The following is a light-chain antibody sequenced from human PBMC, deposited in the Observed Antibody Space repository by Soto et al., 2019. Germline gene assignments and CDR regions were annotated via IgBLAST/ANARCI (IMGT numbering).Light chain of an antibody. J-gene: IGKJ4*01. Sequence: EIVMTQSPATLSVSPGERATLSCRASQSINSDLAWYLQKPGQAPTLLIYGASTRATGIPARFSGSGSVTEFILTISSLQPEDFAVYYCQQYNDWLALSFGGGTKVEIK. V-gene: IGKV3-15*01. CDR3: QQYNDWLALS. CDR1: QSINSD. CDR2: GAS.